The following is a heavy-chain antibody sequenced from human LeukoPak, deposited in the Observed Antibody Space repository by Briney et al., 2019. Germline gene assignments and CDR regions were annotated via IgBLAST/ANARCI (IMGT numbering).Heavy chain of an antibody. J-gene: IGHJ6*03. CDR1: GGSISSSSYY. D-gene: IGHD3-3*01. CDR2: IYYSGST. CDR3: ARDFHSIFGVVIPNYYYYYYMDV. Sequence: PSETLSLTCTVSGGSISSSSYYWGWIRQPPGKGLEWIGSIYYSGSTYYNPSLKSRVTISVDTSKNQFSLKLSSVTAADTAVYYCARDFHSIFGVVIPNYYYYYYMDVWGKGTTVTVSS. V-gene: IGHV4-39*07.